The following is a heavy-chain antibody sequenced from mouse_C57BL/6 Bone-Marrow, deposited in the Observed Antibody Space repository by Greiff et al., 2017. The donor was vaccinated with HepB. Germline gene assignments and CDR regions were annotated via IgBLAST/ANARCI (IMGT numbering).Heavy chain of an antibody. V-gene: IGHV1-81*01. CDR2: IYPRSGNT. J-gene: IGHJ3*01. Sequence: QVQLQQSGAELARPGASVKLSCKASGYTFTSYGISWVKQRTGQGLEWIGEIYPRSGNTYYNEKFKGKATLTADKSSSTAYMELRSLTSEDSAVYFCARGLLLDSSGTGFAYWGQGTLVSVSA. CDR1: GYTFTSYG. CDR3: ARGLLLDSSGTGFAY. D-gene: IGHD3-2*02.